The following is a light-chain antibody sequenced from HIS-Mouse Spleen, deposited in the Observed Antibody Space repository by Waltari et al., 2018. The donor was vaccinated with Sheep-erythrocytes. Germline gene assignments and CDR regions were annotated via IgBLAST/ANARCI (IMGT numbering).Light chain of an antibody. CDR2: QDS. CDR3: QAWDSSTVV. V-gene: IGLV3-1*01. J-gene: IGLJ2*01. Sequence: YELTQPPSVSVSPGQTASIPCSGDKLGDKYACWYQQKPGHSPVLVIDQDSKRPSGIPERFSGSNSGNTATLTISGTQAMDEADYYCQAWDSSTVVFGGGTKLTVL. CDR1: KLGDKY.